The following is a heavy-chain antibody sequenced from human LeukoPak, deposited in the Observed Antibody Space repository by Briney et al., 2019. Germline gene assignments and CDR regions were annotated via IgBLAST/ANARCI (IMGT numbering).Heavy chain of an antibody. CDR1: GGTFSSYA. CDR3: ARLYSSSSGFDY. J-gene: IGHJ4*02. Sequence: SVKVSCKASGGTFSSYAISWVRQAPGQGLEWMGGIIPIFGTANYAQKFQGRVTITADESTSTAYMELSSLRSEDTAVYYCARLYSSSSGFDYWGQGTLVTVSS. D-gene: IGHD6-6*01. V-gene: IGHV1-69*13. CDR2: IIPIFGTA.